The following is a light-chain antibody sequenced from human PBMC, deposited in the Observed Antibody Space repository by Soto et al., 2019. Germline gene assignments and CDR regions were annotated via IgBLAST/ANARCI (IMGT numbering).Light chain of an antibody. CDR1: QGISSY. V-gene: IGKV1-9*01. Sequence: DIQLTQSPSFLSASVGDTVTITCRASQGISSYLAWYQQKPGKAPKLLIYAASTLQSGVPSRFSGSGSGTEFPLTINSLQPEDFATYYCQQLNTYPITFGQGTRLEIK. CDR3: QQLNTYPIT. CDR2: AAS. J-gene: IGKJ5*01.